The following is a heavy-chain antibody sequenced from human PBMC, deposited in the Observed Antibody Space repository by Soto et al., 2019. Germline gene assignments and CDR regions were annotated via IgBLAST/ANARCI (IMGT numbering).Heavy chain of an antibody. D-gene: IGHD5-18*01. CDR2: IWYDGSNK. CDR1: GFTFSSYG. Sequence: LRLSCAASGFTFSSYGMHWVRQAPGKGLEWVAVIWYDGSNKYYADSVKGRFTISRDNSKNTLYLQVNSLRAEDTAVYYCARDGAAMVTNPFDYWGQGTLVTVSS. V-gene: IGHV3-33*01. J-gene: IGHJ4*02. CDR3: ARDGAAMVTNPFDY.